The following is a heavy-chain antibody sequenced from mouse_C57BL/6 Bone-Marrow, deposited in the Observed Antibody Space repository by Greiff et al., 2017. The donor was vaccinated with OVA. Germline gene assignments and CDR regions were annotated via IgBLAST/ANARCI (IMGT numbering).Heavy chain of an antibody. CDR3: ARISNYEGNCDY. Sequence: VQLQQPGTELVKPGASVKLSCKASGYTFTSYWMHWVQQRPGQGLEWIGNINPSNGGTNSNEKLSSKATLTVDKSASTAYMQRSSLTSEDTAVYYCARISNYEGNCDYWGQGTTRTVAS. CDR2: INPSNGGT. D-gene: IGHD2-5*01. CDR1: GYTFTSYW. V-gene: IGHV1-53*01. J-gene: IGHJ2*01.